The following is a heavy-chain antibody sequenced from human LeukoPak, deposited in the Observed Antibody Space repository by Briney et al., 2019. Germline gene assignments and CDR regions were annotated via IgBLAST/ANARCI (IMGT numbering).Heavy chain of an antibody. Sequence: SETLSLTCTVSGGSISSYYWSWIRQPAGKGLEWIGDIYSTGSTNYNPTLNRRVTISLDTSKSQFSLKLSSVTAADTAVYYCAKGGWLPPDYWGQGTLVTVSS. CDR2: IYSTGST. J-gene: IGHJ4*02. CDR1: GGSISSYY. CDR3: AKGGWLPPDY. V-gene: IGHV4-4*07. D-gene: IGHD3-22*01.